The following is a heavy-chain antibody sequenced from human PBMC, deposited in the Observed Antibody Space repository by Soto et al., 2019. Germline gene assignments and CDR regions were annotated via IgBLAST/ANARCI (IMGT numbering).Heavy chain of an antibody. CDR3: ARGGVKGTTSRGQVYN. D-gene: IGHD1-7*01. Sequence: QVQVVESGGGLVKPGGSLRLSCAASGFTFSDYYMSWIRQAPGKGLEWVSFISSSSDSTKYADSVKGRFTISRDNAKNTMYLQLNSLSVDDTAVYYCARGGVKGTTSRGQVYNWGQGTLVTVSS. J-gene: IGHJ4*02. CDR1: GFTFSDYY. CDR2: ISSSSDST. V-gene: IGHV3-11*06.